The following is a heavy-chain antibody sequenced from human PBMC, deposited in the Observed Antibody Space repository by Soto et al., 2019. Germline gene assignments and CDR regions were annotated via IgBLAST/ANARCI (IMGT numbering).Heavy chain of an antibody. D-gene: IGHD6-13*01. J-gene: IGHJ6*03. CDR1: GFTVSSNY. Sequence: GGSLRLSCAASGFTVSSNYMSWVRQAPGKGLEWVSVIYSGGSTYYADSVKGRFTISRHNSKNTLYLQMNSLRAEDTAVYYCARDVAAAGTYYHYYMDVWGKGTTVTVSS. V-gene: IGHV3-53*04. CDR3: ARDVAAAGTYYHYYMDV. CDR2: IYSGGST.